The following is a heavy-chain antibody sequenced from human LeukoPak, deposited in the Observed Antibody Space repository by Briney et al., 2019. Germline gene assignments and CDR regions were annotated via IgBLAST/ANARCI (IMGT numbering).Heavy chain of an antibody. Sequence: VASVKVSCKASGYTFSDYYLHWVRQAPGQGLEWMGWINPNSGVTNYAQKFQSRVTMTRDTSISTAYMEVSRLRPDDTAVYYCAREGVGTLNWFDPWGQGTLVTVSS. D-gene: IGHD3-3*01. CDR2: INPNSGVT. J-gene: IGHJ5*02. V-gene: IGHV1-2*02. CDR3: AREGVGTLNWFDP. CDR1: GYTFSDYY.